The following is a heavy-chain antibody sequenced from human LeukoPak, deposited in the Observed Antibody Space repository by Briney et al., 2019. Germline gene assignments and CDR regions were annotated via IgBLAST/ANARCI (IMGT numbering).Heavy chain of an antibody. D-gene: IGHD3-22*01. J-gene: IGHJ4*02. CDR1: GGTFSSYA. V-gene: IGHV1-69*01. CDR3: ARVPNYYDSSGPPFDY. Sequence: SVKVSCKASGGTFSSYAISWVRQAPGQGLEWTGGIIPIFGTANYAQKFQGRVTITADESTSTAYMELSSLRSEDTAVYYCARVPNYYDSSGPPFDYWGQGTLVTVSS. CDR2: IIPIFGTA.